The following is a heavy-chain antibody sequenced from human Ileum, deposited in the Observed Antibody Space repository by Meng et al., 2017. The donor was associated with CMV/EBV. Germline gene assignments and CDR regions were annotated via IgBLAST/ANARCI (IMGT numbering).Heavy chain of an antibody. D-gene: IGHD6-13*01. J-gene: IGHJ5*01. CDR1: SIRSTTYY. Sequence: SIRSTTYYWGCIRQPPGKGLEWIGSVYYSGISYYNPSLKSRVTISVDTSKNQFSLKLNSVTATDTAVYYCARQTSGYTSSPHKFDSWGQGTLVTVSS. V-gene: IGHV4-39*01. CDR2: VYYSGIS. CDR3: ARQTSGYTSSPHKFDS.